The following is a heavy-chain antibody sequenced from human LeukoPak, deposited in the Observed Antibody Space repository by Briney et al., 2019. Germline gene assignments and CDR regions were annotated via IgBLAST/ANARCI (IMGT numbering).Heavy chain of an antibody. J-gene: IGHJ4*02. D-gene: IGHD6-13*01. V-gene: IGHV3-23*01. CDR2: ISGSGGST. CDR1: GFTFSSYA. CDR3: ATLPGSSWYYFDY. Sequence: PGGSLRLSCAASGFTFSSYAMSWVRQAPGKGLEWVSAISGSGGSTYYADSVKGRFTISRDNSKNTLYLQMNSLRAEDTAVYYCATLPGSSWYYFDYWGQGTLVTVSS.